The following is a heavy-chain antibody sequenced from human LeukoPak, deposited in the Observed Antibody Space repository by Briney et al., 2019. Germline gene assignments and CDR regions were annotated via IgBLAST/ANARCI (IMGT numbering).Heavy chain of an antibody. D-gene: IGHD3-10*01. CDR1: GFTFSYYG. Sequence: GSLRLSCAASGFTFSYYGMHWVRQAPGKGLEWMAFIRYDGNDKFYAESVKGRFTISRDNSKNRLYLQMSSLRAEDTAVYYCAKKRSAMVRGGESFDFWGQGTMVTVSS. CDR2: IRYDGNDK. CDR3: AKKRSAMVRGGESFDF. J-gene: IGHJ3*01. V-gene: IGHV3-30*02.